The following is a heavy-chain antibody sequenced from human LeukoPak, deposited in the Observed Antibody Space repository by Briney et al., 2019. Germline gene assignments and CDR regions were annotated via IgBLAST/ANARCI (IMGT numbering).Heavy chain of an antibody. CDR1: GFTVSSNY. CDR3: AKDGTYSSGWYHDAFDI. J-gene: IGHJ3*02. Sequence: GGSLRLSCAASGFTVSSNYMSWVRQAPGKGLEWVSAISGSGGSTYYADSVKGRFTISRDNSKNTLYLQMNSLRAEDTAVYYCAKDGTYSSGWYHDAFDIWGQGTMVTVSS. D-gene: IGHD6-19*01. CDR2: ISGSGGST. V-gene: IGHV3-23*01.